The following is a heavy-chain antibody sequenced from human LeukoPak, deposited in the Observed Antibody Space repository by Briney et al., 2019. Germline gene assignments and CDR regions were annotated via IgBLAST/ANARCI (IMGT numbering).Heavy chain of an antibody. J-gene: IGHJ4*02. CDR1: GYTFTGYY. V-gene: IGHV1-2*02. Sequence: LVASVKVSCKASGYTFTGYYMHWVRQAPGQGLEWMGWINPNSGGTNYAQKLQGRVTITRDTSISTAYMELSRLRSDDTAVYYCARGGGVVVTDYWGQGTLVTVSS. CDR3: ARGGGVVVTDY. CDR2: INPNSGGT. D-gene: IGHD2-21*02.